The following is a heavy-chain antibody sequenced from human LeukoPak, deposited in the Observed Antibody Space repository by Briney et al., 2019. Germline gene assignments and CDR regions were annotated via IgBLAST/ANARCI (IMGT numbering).Heavy chain of an antibody. Sequence: SETLSLTCTVSGGSISSYYWSWIRQPPGKGLEWIGEINHSGSTNYNPSLKSRVTISVDTSKNQFSLKLSSVTAADTAVYYCARCRGIAARIDYWGQGTLVTVSS. D-gene: IGHD6-6*01. V-gene: IGHV4-34*01. CDR1: GGSISSYY. CDR2: INHSGST. CDR3: ARCRGIAARIDY. J-gene: IGHJ4*02.